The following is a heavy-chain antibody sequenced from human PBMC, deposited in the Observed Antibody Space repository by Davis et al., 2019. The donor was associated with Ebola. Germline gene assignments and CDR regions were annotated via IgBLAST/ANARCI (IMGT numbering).Heavy chain of an antibody. D-gene: IGHD3-3*01. CDR1: GGSISSGDYY. CDR3: ARAITIFGVVSGFDY. J-gene: IGHJ4*02. Sequence: PSETLSLTCTVSGGSISSGDYYWSWIRQPPGKGLEWIGYIYYSGSTYYNPSLKSRVTISVDTSKNQFSLKLSSVTAADTAVYYCARAITIFGVVSGFDYWGQGTLVTVSS. V-gene: IGHV4-30-4*01. CDR2: IYYSGST.